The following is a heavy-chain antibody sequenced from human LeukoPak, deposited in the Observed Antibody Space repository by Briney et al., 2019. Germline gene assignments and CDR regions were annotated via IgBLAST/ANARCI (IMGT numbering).Heavy chain of an antibody. D-gene: IGHD1-26*01. CDR1: GGSFSGYY. CDR2: INHSGST. Sequence: SETLSLTCAVYGGSFSGYYWSWIRQPPGKGLEWIGEINHSGSTYYNPSLKSRVTISVDTSKNQFSLKLSSVTAGDTAVYYCARHDSWELLPYFDYWGQGTLVTVSS. CDR3: ARHDSWELLPYFDY. J-gene: IGHJ4*02. V-gene: IGHV4-34*01.